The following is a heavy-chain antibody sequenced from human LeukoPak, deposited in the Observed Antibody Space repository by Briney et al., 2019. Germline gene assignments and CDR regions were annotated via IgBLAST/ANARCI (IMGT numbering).Heavy chain of an antibody. V-gene: IGHV3-23*01. Sequence: PGGSLRLSCAASGFTFSSYVMSWVRQAPGKGLEWVSSISKGVGSTFYADSVKGRFTISRDNSKNTLYLQMNSLRAEDTAVYYCAKRDSSGSYYFDRWGQGTLVTVSS. CDR1: GFTFSSYV. D-gene: IGHD6-19*01. CDR3: AKRDSSGSYYFDR. CDR2: ISKGVGST. J-gene: IGHJ4*02.